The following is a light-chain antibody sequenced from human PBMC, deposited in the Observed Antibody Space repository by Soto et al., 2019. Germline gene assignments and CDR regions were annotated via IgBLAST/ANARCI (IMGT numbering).Light chain of an antibody. CDR3: QQSYSTPPLT. J-gene: IGKJ4*01. Sequence: DIQMTQSPSSLSASVGDRVTITCRASQSISSYLNWYQQKPGKAPKLLIYAASSLQSGVPSRFRGSGSGTDFPLTISSLQPEDFATYYCQQSYSTPPLTFGGGTKVDIK. CDR1: QSISSY. V-gene: IGKV1-39*01. CDR2: AAS.